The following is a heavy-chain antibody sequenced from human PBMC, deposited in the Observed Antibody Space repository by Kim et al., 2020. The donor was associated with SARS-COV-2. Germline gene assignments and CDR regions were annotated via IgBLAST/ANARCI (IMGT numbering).Heavy chain of an antibody. CDR2: LNEDGSKK. V-gene: IGHV3-7*01. CDR1: GFPFSNSY. J-gene: IGHJ4*02. Sequence: GVSLRLSCEASGFPFSNSYMNWVRQAPGKVLEWVANLNEDGSKKFYLDSVKGRFTISRDNAKNSVFLQMSSLRVEDTAVYYCARILAFWGQGTLVTVSS. CDR3: ARILAF. D-gene: IGHD2-8*02.